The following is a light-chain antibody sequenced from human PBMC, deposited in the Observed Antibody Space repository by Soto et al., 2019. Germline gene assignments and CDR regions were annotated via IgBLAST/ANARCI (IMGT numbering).Light chain of an antibody. Sequence: QSALTQPASVSGSPGQSITISCTGPSSDVGGYNYVSWYQQHPGKAPKLMIYDVSNRPSGVSNRFSGSKSGNTASLTISGLQAEDEADYYCSSYTSSSTPDVFGTGTKVTVL. CDR2: DVS. V-gene: IGLV2-14*01. CDR1: SSDVGGYNY. CDR3: SSYTSSSTPDV. J-gene: IGLJ1*01.